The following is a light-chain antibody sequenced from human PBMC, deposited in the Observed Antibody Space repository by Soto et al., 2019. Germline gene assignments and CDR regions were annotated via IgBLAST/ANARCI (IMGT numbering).Light chain of an antibody. V-gene: IGKV1-17*01. CDR2: VAS. Sequence: IPMTKSPSSLSASVGDRVTLTCRASHGISNYLNWFQHKPWKAPRRLISVASTLQSGVPSRFSGGGSGTEFARTVSGLQPEHFAIYYCLQHSAYPYPFGQGTKREIK. CDR1: HGISNY. CDR3: LQHSAYPYP. J-gene: IGKJ2*01.